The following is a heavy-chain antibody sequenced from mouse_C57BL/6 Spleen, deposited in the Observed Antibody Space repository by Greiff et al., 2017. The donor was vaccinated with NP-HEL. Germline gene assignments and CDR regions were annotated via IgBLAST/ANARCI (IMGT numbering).Heavy chain of an antibody. J-gene: IGHJ4*01. CDR2: ISSGSSTI. CDR1: GFTFSDYG. Sequence: EVKLVESGGGLVKPGGSLKLSCAASGFTFSDYGMHWVRQAPEKGLEWVAYISSGSSTIDYADTVKGRFTIARDNAKNTLFLQMTSLRSEDTAMYYCARGRGYGNYLYAMDYWGQGTSVTVSS. V-gene: IGHV5-17*01. CDR3: ARGRGYGNYLYAMDY. D-gene: IGHD2-1*01.